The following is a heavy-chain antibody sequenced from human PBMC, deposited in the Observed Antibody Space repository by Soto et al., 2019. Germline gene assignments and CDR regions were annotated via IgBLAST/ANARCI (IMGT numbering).Heavy chain of an antibody. CDR3: ARGKYCSGGSCVFDY. Sequence: QVQLVQAGAEVNKPGSSVKVSCKASGGTFSSYAISWVRQAPGQVLEWMGGIIPIFGTANYAQKFQGRVTITADESTSTAYMELSSLRSEDTDVYYCARGKYCSGGSCVFDYWGQGTLVTVSS. V-gene: IGHV1-69*01. CDR1: GGTFSSYA. J-gene: IGHJ4*02. CDR2: IIPIFGTA. D-gene: IGHD2-15*01.